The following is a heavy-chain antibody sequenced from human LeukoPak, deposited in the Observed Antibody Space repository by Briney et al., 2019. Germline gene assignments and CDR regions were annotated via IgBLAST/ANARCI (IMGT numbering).Heavy chain of an antibody. J-gene: IGHJ4*02. D-gene: IGHD6-13*01. CDR3: ARGVAAAGVFDY. CDR2: INHSGST. CDR1: GGSFSGYY. Sequence: SETLSLTCAVSGGSFSGYYWSWIRQPPGKGLEWIGEINHSGSTNYNPSLKSRVTISVDTSKNQFSLKLSSVTAADTAVYYCARGVAAAGVFDYWGQGTLVTVSS. V-gene: IGHV4-34*01.